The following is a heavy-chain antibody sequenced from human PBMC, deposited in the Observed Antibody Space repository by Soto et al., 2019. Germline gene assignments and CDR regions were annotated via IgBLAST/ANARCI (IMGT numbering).Heavy chain of an antibody. J-gene: IGHJ5*02. D-gene: IGHD4-17*01. Sequence: LSLTCAVSGYSISSGYYWGWIRQTPGKGLEWIASIYHSRSTYYNPSLKSRVTISVDTSKNQFSLKLTSVTAADTAVYYCARGAATVTPGWFDPWGQGVMVTVSS. V-gene: IGHV4-38-2*01. CDR3: ARGAATVTPGWFDP. CDR1: GYSISSGYY. CDR2: IYHSRST.